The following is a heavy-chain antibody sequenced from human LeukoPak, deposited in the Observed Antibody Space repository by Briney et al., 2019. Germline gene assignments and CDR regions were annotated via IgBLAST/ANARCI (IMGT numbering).Heavy chain of an antibody. J-gene: IGHJ3*02. D-gene: IGHD6-13*01. Sequence: SETLSLTCTVSGGSISSYYWSWIRQPPGKGLGWIGYIYYSGSTNYNPSLKSRVTISVDTSKNQFSLKLSSVTAADTAVYYCARGIAAADAFDIWGQGTMVTVSS. V-gene: IGHV4-59*01. CDR3: ARGIAAADAFDI. CDR2: IYYSGST. CDR1: GGSISSYY.